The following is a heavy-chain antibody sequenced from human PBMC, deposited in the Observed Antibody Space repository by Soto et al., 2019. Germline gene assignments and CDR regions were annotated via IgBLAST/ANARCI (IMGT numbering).Heavy chain of an antibody. D-gene: IGHD6-13*01. CDR2: IYHSGST. J-gene: IGHJ6*02. CDR1: GGSISSSSCYW. CDR3: ARVQVIAAAGSYGMDV. V-gene: IGHV4-4*02. Sequence: SETLSLTCTVSGGSISSSSCYWWSWVRQPPGKGLEWIGEIYHSGSTNYNPSLKSRVTISVDKSKNQFSLKLSSVTAADTAVYYCARVQVIAAAGSYGMDVWGQGTTVTVSS.